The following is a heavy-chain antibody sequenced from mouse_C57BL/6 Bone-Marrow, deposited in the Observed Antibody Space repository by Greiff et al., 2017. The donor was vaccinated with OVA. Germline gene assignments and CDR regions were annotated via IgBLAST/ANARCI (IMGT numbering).Heavy chain of an antibody. Sequence: QVQLQQSGAELARPGASVKLSCKASGYTFTSYGISWVKQRTGQGLEWIGEIYPRSGNTYYNEKFKGKATLTADKSSSTAYMELRSLTSEDSAVYFCAREAYSNLSYAMDYWGQGTSVTVSS. D-gene: IGHD2-5*01. CDR2: IYPRSGNT. CDR3: AREAYSNLSYAMDY. V-gene: IGHV1-81*01. J-gene: IGHJ4*01. CDR1: GYTFTSYG.